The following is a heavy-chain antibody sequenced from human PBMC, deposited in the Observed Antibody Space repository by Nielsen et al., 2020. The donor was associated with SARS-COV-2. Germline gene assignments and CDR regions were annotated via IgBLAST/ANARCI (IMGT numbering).Heavy chain of an antibody. CDR2: IYPSDFDT. Sequence: GESLKISCEGSGYSFTTYWIAWVRQVPGKGLEWMGIIYPSDFDTRYSPSFQGQVTISADASMNIAYLQWSSLKASDTAMYYCARVGQTGGGMDVWGQGTTVTVSS. V-gene: IGHV5-51*01. D-gene: IGHD1-26*01. J-gene: IGHJ6*02. CDR1: GYSFTTYW. CDR3: ARVGQTGGGMDV.